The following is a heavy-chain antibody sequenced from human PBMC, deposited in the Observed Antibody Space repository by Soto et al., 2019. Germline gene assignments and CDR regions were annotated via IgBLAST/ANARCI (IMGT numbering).Heavy chain of an antibody. Sequence: SQTLSLTCAISVYSVSSNSAAWNWIRQSPSRGLECLGRTYYRSKWYNDYAVSVKSRITINPDTSKNQFSLQLNSVTPEDTAVHYCARAPGYPRRSSSWYGLFDCWGKGTRVTVSS. D-gene: IGHD6-13*01. CDR3: ARAPGYPRRSSSWYGLFDC. V-gene: IGHV6-1*01. J-gene: IGHJ4*02. CDR2: TYYRSKWYN. CDR1: VYSVSSNSAA.